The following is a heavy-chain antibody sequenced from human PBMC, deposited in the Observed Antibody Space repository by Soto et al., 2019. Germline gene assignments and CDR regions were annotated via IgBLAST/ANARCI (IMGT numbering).Heavy chain of an antibody. CDR1: GYTFTSYA. J-gene: IGHJ1*01. Sequence: VQLVQSGAEVKKPGASVKVSCKASGYTFTSYAMHWVRQAPGQRLEWMGWINAGNGNTKYSQKFQGRVTITRDTSASTAYMELCSLRSEDTAVYYCARVRIVGATSHAEYFQHWGQSTLVTVSS. CDR2: INAGNGNT. D-gene: IGHD1-26*01. V-gene: IGHV1-3*01. CDR3: ARVRIVGATSHAEYFQH.